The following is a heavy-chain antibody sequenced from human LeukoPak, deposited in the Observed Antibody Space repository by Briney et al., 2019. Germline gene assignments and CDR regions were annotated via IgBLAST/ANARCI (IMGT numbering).Heavy chain of an antibody. D-gene: IGHD3-22*01. Sequence: PSETLSLTCTVSGGSITDYYWSWIRQPAGKGLEWIGRLYPSGSTIYNPSLKSRLTMSVDTSKNQVSLRLKSVTAADTAVYYCARHLDYYYVGSGPAYFDYWGQGTLVTVSS. J-gene: IGHJ4*02. CDR1: GGSITDYY. CDR3: ARHLDYYYVGSGPAYFDY. CDR2: LYPSGST. V-gene: IGHV4-4*07.